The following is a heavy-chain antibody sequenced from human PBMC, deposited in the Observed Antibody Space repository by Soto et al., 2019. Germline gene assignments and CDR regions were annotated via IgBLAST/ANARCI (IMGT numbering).Heavy chain of an antibody. J-gene: IGHJ5*02. CDR2: IYYSGTS. CDR3: ARLHCTRPGCVPIDP. CDR1: GGSISDDTYY. D-gene: IGHD2-8*01. Sequence: QLQLQESGPGLVKPSETLSLTCTVSGGSISDDTYYWGWIRQPPGKGLEWHGSIYYSGTSSYNPSLESRVTMSVDTSKQQLSLRLRSVTATDTAVYYCARLHCTRPGCVPIDPWGHGTLVTVSS. V-gene: IGHV4-39*01.